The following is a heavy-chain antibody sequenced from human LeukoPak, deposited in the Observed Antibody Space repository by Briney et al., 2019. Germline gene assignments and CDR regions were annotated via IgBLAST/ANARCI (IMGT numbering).Heavy chain of an antibody. CDR1: GIIFSNYW. CDR3: ARVAAAGTYYFDY. V-gene: IGHV3-48*04. CDR2: ISSSGSTI. D-gene: IGHD6-13*01. J-gene: IGHJ4*02. Sequence: GGSLRLSCAASGIIFSNYWMHWVRQAPGKGLEWVSYISSSGSTIYYADSVKGRFTISRDNAKNSLYLQMNSLRAEDTAVYYCARVAAAGTYYFDYWGQGTLVTVSS.